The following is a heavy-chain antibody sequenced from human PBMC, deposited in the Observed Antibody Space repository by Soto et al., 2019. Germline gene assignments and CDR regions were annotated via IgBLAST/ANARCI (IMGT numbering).Heavy chain of an antibody. D-gene: IGHD3-9*01. J-gene: IGHJ4*02. CDR1: GFSLSTSGVG. CDR3: AHKANYDILTGYYLSFDY. V-gene: IGHV2-5*02. CDR2: IYWDDDK. Sequence: QITLKESGPPLVKPTQTLTLTCTFSGFSLSTSGVGVGWIRQPPGKALEWLALIYWDDDKRYSPSLKSRLTITKDTSKNQVVLTMTNMDPVDTATYYCAHKANYDILTGYYLSFDYWGQGTLVTVSS.